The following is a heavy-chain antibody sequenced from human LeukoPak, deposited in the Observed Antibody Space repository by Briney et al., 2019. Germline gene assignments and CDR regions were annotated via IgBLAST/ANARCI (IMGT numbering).Heavy chain of an antibody. Sequence: ASVKVSCKASGYTFTSYGISWVRQAPGQGLEWMGWISAYNGNTNYARTLQGRVTMTTDTSTSTAYMELRSLRSDDTAVYYCARVRPRYNWNDGINWFDPWGQGTLVTVSS. D-gene: IGHD1-1*01. J-gene: IGHJ5*02. CDR1: GYTFTSYG. CDR3: ARVRPRYNWNDGINWFDP. CDR2: ISAYNGNT. V-gene: IGHV1-18*04.